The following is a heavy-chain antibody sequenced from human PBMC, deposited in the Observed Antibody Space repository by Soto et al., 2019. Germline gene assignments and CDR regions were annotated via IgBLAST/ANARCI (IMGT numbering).Heavy chain of an antibody. CDR1: GYTFTTHG. CDR2: VRGDNGHT. V-gene: IGHV1-18*01. CDR3: ARDIGYCRSGTCYREWFGP. Sequence: QVQLVQSGAEVKKPGASVKVSCKASGYTFTTHGISWVRQVPGQGLEWMGWVRGDNGHTNYAQSLQGRVTMTTDTSTTTAYMELRSLRSDATAVYYCARDIGYCRSGTCYREWFGPWGQGTLVTVSS. D-gene: IGHD2-15*01. J-gene: IGHJ5*02.